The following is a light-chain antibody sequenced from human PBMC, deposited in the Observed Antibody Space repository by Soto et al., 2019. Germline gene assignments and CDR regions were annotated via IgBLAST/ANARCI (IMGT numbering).Light chain of an antibody. CDR2: TAP. CDR1: QTISRW. CDR3: QEYNNYWT. J-gene: IGKJ1*01. Sequence: DIQMTQSPSTLSASVGDTVTITCRASQTISRWLAWYQQKPGKAPRLLIYTAPTLESGVPSRFSASGSGTEFTLTISSLPPDDFATYYCQEYNNYWTFGQGTKVDIK. V-gene: IGKV1-5*01.